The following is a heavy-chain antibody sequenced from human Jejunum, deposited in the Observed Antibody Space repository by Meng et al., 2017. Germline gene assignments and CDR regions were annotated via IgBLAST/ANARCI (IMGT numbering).Heavy chain of an antibody. D-gene: IGHD2-15*01. CDR1: GGPINNLYEY. CDR3: ARVFSCHGSGGLCDKGTGLDYCDC. CDR2: IYYSGRT. Sequence: SETLSLTCTVSGGPINNLYEYWDWIRQPPGKGLEWIGNIYYSGRTHYNASLMSRLTIGIDTSKNEISLRLSSVTAADTAVYYCARVFSCHGSGGLCDKGTGLDYCDCWGQGALVTVSS. V-gene: IGHV4-39*07. J-gene: IGHJ4*02.